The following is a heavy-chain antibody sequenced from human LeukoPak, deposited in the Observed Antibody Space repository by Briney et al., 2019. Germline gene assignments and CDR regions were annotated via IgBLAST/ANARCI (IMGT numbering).Heavy chain of an antibody. Sequence: GGSLRLSCAASGFTFSSYEMNWVRQAPGKGLEWVSYISSSGSTIYYVDSVKGRFTISRDNAKNSLYLQMNSLRAEDTAVYYCARVKKVSPNWFDPWGQGTLVTVSS. V-gene: IGHV3-48*03. CDR3: ARVKKVSPNWFDP. D-gene: IGHD2-21*01. CDR1: GFTFSSYE. J-gene: IGHJ5*02. CDR2: ISSSGSTI.